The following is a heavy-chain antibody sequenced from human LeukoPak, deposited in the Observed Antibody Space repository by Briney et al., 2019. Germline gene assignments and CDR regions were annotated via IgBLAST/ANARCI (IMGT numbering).Heavy chain of an antibody. CDR1: GYTFTSYG. Sequence: EASVKVSCKASGYTFTSYGISWVRQAPGQGLEWMGWISAYNGNTNYAQKLQGRVTMTTDTSTSTAYMELRSLRSDDTAVYYCARDSGRRLGDVNANSPAMDVWGKGTTVTVSS. CDR2: ISAYNGNT. J-gene: IGHJ6*03. V-gene: IGHV1-18*01. D-gene: IGHD4-17*01. CDR3: ARDSGRRLGDVNANSPAMDV.